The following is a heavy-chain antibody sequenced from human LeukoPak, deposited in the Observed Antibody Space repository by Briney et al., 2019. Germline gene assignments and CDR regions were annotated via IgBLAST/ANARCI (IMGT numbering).Heavy chain of an antibody. CDR2: INHSGST. V-gene: IGHV4-34*01. D-gene: IGHD3-3*01. CDR1: GGSFSGYY. CDR3: ARSAKSDYDFWSGPIDY. J-gene: IGHJ4*02. Sequence: PSETLSLTCAVYGGSFSGYYWSWIRQPPGKGLEWIGEINHSGSTNYNPSLKSRVTISVDTSKNQFSLKLSSVTAADTAVYYCARSAKSDYDFWSGPIDYWGQGTLVTVSS.